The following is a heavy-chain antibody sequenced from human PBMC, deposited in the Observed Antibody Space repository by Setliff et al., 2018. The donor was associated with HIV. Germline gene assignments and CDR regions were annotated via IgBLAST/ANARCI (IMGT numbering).Heavy chain of an antibody. V-gene: IGHV4-34*01. CDR2: IHHTGSA. CDR1: DGSFSDYY. Sequence: TLSLTCAVSDGSFSDYYWAWIRQAPGKGLEWLGLIHHTGSATYNPSLQSRVAVSVNMPNNQFFLELTSVTAADTGLYYCARGARLLAGYSDRWDYYYMGVWGKGTTVTVSS. J-gene: IGHJ6*03. D-gene: IGHD6-13*01. CDR3: ARGARLLAGYSDRWDYYYMGV.